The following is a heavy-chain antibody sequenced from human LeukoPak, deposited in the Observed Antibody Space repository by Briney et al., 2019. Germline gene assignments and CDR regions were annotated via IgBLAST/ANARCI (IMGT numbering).Heavy chain of an antibody. D-gene: IGHD3-22*01. V-gene: IGHV3-53*01. Sequence: GGSLRLSCAASGFSVSSNYMIWVRQAPGKGLEWVSVIYIGGSTSYADSVKGRFTISRDNSKNTVYLQMNSLRAEDTAVYYCVVGFDRSGYFYYFDSWGQGTLVTVSS. CDR2: IYIGGST. J-gene: IGHJ4*02. CDR3: VVGFDRSGYFYYFDS. CDR1: GFSVSSNY.